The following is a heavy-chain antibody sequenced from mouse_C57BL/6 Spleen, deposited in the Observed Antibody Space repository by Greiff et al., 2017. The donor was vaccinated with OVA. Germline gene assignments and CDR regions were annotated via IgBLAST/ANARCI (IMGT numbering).Heavy chain of an antibody. V-gene: IGHV1-72*01. CDR3: ASLRNYAMDY. Sequence: QVQLQQPGAELVKPGASVKLSCKASGYTFTSYWMHWVKQRPGRGLEWIGRIDPNSGGTKYNEKFKSKATLTVDKPSSTAYMQLSSLTSKDAAVYYCASLRNYAMDYWGQGTSVTVSS. CDR2: IDPNSGGT. J-gene: IGHJ4*01. CDR1: GYTFTSYW.